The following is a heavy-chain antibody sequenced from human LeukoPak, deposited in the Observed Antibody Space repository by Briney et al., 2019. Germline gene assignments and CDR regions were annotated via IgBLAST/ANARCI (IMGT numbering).Heavy chain of an antibody. CDR3: ARDTYYDFWSGPMDV. CDR2: MWYDGSNK. V-gene: IGHV3-33*01. J-gene: IGHJ6*02. CDR1: GFTFSSYG. Sequence: PGGSLRLSCAASGFTFSSYGMHWVRQAPGKGLEWVAVMWYDGSNKYYADSVKGRFTISRDNSKNTLYLQMNSLRAEDTAVYYCARDTYYDFWSGPMDVWGQGTTVTVSS. D-gene: IGHD3-3*01.